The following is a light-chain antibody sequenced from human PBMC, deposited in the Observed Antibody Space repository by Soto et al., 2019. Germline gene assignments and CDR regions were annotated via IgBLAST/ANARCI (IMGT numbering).Light chain of an antibody. CDR3: QQSYSSPFT. V-gene: IGKV1-39*01. J-gene: IGKJ3*01. Sequence: DIQMSQSSSSLSAFVGDRVTITCRASQSISSYLNWYQQKPGKAPKLLIYAASSLQSGVPSRFSGSGSGTDFTLTISSLQPEDFATYYCQQSYSSPFTFGPGTKVDIK. CDR2: AAS. CDR1: QSISSY.